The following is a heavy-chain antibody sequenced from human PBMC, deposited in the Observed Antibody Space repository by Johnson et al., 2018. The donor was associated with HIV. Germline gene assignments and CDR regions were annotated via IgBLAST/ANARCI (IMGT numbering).Heavy chain of an antibody. D-gene: IGHD2-15*01. J-gene: IGHJ3*02. Sequence: MLLVESGGGVVQPGGSLRLSCAASGFTFSSYDIHWVRQATGKGLESVSPIGPAADTYYPGSVKGRFTVSRENAKNSLYLQMNSLRAEDTAVYYCARSKDCSGGSCPDGFYIWGQGTMVIVSS. CDR3: ARSKDCSGGSCPDGFYI. V-gene: IGHV3-13*01. CDR2: IGPAADT. CDR1: GFTFSSYD.